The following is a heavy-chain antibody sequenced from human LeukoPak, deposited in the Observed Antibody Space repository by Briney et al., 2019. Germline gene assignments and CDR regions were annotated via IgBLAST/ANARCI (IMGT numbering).Heavy chain of an antibody. V-gene: IGHV4-4*07. Sequence: SWETLSLTCIVSGGSINSYWSWIRQPAGKGLEWIGRISGSGTITYNPALQSRLTISIDTSKNQFSLKLMSVTAADTAVYYCARDSGTTEEVKFDPWGQGILVTVSS. J-gene: IGHJ5*02. CDR1: GGSINSY. CDR3: ARDSGTTEEVKFDP. D-gene: IGHD3-10*01. CDR2: ISGSGTI.